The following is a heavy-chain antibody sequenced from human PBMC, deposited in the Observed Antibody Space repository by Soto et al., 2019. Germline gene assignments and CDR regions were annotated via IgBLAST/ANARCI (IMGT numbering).Heavy chain of an antibody. CDR3: ARGFAGGYYAFDS. CDR1: GFTFSNYD. V-gene: IGHV3-13*01. CDR2: ISSAGDT. Sequence: EVQLVESGGGLVQPGGSLRLYCAASGFTFSNYDMHWVRQATGEGLEWVSSISSAGDTYYPGSVKGRFTISRENAKNSLYLQMNSLRAGDTGVYYCARGFAGGYYAFDSWGQGSLVTVTS. D-gene: IGHD1-26*01. J-gene: IGHJ4*02.